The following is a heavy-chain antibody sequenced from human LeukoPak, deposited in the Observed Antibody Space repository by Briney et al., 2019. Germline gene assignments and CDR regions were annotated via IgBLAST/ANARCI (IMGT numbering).Heavy chain of an antibody. D-gene: IGHD3-3*02. J-gene: IGHJ6*03. CDR1: GFTFSSYA. CDR3: AKGLAYYYYYYMDV. V-gene: IGHV3-23*01. Sequence: GGSLRLSCAASGFTFSSYAMSWVRQAPGKGLEWVSAISGSGGSTYYADSVKGRFTISKDNSKNTLYLQMNSLRAEDTAVYYCAKGLAYYYYYYMDVWGKGTTVTVSS. CDR2: ISGSGGST.